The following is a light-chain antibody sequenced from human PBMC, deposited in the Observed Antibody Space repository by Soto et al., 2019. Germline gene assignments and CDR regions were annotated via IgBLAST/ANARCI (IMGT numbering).Light chain of an antibody. CDR2: AST. CDR1: QGITNY. CDR3: QQSYSTPYT. J-gene: IGKJ2*01. Sequence: DIQMTHSPSSLSASAGDRVTISCRASQGITNYLNWYQQRPGKAPNLLIYASTTLQSGVPSRFSGSGSGTDFTLSISSLQPEDFATYYCQQSYSTPYTFGQGTKLEI. V-gene: IGKV1-39*01.